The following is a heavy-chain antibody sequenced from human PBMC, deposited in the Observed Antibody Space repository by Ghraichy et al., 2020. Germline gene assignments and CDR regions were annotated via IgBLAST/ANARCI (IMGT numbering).Heavy chain of an antibody. J-gene: IGHJ5*02. D-gene: IGHD1-1*01. CDR2: IYSGGTT. CDR1: GFTVSSNY. V-gene: IGHV3-53*01. CDR3: ARGYTTGGPNWFDP. Sequence: GESLNISCVASGFTVSSNYMSWVRQAPGKGLEWVSVIYSGGTTYYADSVKGRFTVSRDNSKNTLYLQMNNLRAEDTAVYFCARGYTTGGPNWFDPGGQGTLVTVSS.